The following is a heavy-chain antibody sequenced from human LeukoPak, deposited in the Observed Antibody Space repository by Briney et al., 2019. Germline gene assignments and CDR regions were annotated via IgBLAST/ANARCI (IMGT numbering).Heavy chain of an antibody. D-gene: IGHD5-18*01. Sequence: EINHSGSTNYNPSLKSRVTISVDTSKNQFSLKLSSVTAADTAVYYCAGETAMAPYYYYYGMDVWGQGTTVTVSS. J-gene: IGHJ6*02. CDR2: INHSGST. V-gene: IGHV4-34*01. CDR3: AGETAMAPYYYYYGMDV.